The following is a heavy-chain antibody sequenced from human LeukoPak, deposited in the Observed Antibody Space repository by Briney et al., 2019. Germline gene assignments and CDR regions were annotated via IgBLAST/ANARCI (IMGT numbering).Heavy chain of an antibody. CDR2: INHSGST. V-gene: IGHV4-34*01. J-gene: IGHJ6*04. D-gene: IGHD4-17*01. Sequence: PGASLRLSCAASGFTFSSHAMDWIRQPPGKGLEWIGEINHSGSTNYNPSLKSRVTISVDTSKNQFSLKLSSVTAADTAVYYCARESVTTPGPYYGMDVWGKGTTVTVSS. CDR1: GFTFSSHA. CDR3: ARESVTTPGPYYGMDV.